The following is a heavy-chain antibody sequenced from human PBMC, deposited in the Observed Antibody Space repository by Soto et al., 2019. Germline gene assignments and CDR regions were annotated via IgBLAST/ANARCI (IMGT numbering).Heavy chain of an antibody. D-gene: IGHD3-22*01. Sequence: GGSLRLSCAASGFTFSSHAMSWVRQAPGKGLEWVSAISGSGGSTYYADSVKGRFTISRDNSKNTLYLQMNSLRAEDTAVYYCAKHYYDSSGYYVSPNDAFDIWGQGTMVTVSS. J-gene: IGHJ3*02. CDR3: AKHYYDSSGYYVSPNDAFDI. CDR1: GFTFSSHA. CDR2: ISGSGGST. V-gene: IGHV3-23*01.